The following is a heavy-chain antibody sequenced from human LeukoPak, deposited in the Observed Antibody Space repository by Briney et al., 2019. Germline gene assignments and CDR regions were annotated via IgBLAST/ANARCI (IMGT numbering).Heavy chain of an antibody. CDR1: GFTFSSYE. Sequence: GGSLRLSCAASGFTFSSYEMNWVRQAPGKGLEWVSYISSSGSTIYYADSVKGRFTISRDNAKKSLYLQTNSLRAEDTAVYYCARGKITMIVGPFDYWGQGTLVTVSS. CDR2: ISSSGSTI. J-gene: IGHJ4*02. V-gene: IGHV3-48*03. D-gene: IGHD3-22*01. CDR3: ARGKITMIVGPFDY.